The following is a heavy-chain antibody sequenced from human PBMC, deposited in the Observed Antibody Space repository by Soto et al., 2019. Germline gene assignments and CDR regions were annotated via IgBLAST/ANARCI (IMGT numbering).Heavy chain of an antibody. CDR1: GFTFSSYT. V-gene: IGHV3-23*01. CDR3: ARRGSGSYYDY. Sequence: EVQLLESGGGLVQPGGSLRLSCAASGFTFSSYTMRWVRQPPVKGLEWVSAISGSGDTTYYADSVKGRFTISRDNSKNTLYLQMNSLRAEDTAVYYCARRGSGSYYDYWGQGNLVTVSS. D-gene: IGHD1-26*01. CDR2: ISGSGDTT. J-gene: IGHJ4*02.